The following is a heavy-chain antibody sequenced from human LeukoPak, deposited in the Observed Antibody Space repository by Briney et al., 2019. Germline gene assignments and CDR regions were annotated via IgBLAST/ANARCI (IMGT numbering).Heavy chain of an antibody. J-gene: IGHJ4*02. CDR1: GGSISSSTYY. D-gene: IGHD1-26*01. V-gene: IGHV4-39*07. CDR2: MYYSGST. CDR3: TSWDQGLGY. Sequence: PSETLSLTCTVSGGSISSSTYYWGWIRQPPGKGLEWIGSMYYSGSTYYNSSLKSRVTISVDTSKNQFSLKLSSVTAADTAVYYCTSWDQGLGYWGQGTLVTVSS.